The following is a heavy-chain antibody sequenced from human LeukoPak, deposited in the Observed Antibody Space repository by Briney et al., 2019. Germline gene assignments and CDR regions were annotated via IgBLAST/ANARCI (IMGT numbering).Heavy chain of an antibody. CDR3: ARDGGYSYGLYYYYYYMDV. V-gene: IGHV4-61*02. CDR2: IYTSGST. D-gene: IGHD5-18*01. CDR1: GGSISSGSYY. Sequence: SETLSLTCTVSGGSISSGSYYWSWIRQPAGKGLEWIGRIYTSGSTNYNPSLKSRVTISVDTSKNQFSLKLSSVTAADTAVYYCARDGGYSYGLYYYYYYMDVWGKGTTVTISS. J-gene: IGHJ6*03.